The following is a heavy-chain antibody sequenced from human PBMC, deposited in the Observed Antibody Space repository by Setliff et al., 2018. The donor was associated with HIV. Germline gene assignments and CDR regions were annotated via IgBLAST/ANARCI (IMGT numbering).Heavy chain of an antibody. V-gene: IGHV1-18*04. CDR2: ISAYNGNT. CDR1: GYTFTGYY. Sequence: WASVKVSCKASGYTFTGYYMHWVRQAPGQGLEWMGWISAYNGNTNYAQKLQGRVTMTTDTSTSTAYMELRSLRSDDTAVYYCARDKRSFYGDYEGDAFDIWGQGTMVTVSS. J-gene: IGHJ3*02. CDR3: ARDKRSFYGDYEGDAFDI. D-gene: IGHD4-17*01.